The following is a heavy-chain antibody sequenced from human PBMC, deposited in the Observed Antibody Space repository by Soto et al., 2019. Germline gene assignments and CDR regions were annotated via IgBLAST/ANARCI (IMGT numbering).Heavy chain of an antibody. Sequence: HPGGSLRLSCAASGFTFDDYAMHWVRQAPGKGLEWVSGISWNSGSIGYADSVKGRFTISRDNAKNSLYLQMNSLRAEDTALYYCAKDIRISRGWLQLPRAFDIWGQGTMVTVSS. D-gene: IGHD5-12*01. J-gene: IGHJ3*02. CDR3: AKDIRISRGWLQLPRAFDI. V-gene: IGHV3-9*01. CDR1: GFTFDDYA. CDR2: ISWNSGSI.